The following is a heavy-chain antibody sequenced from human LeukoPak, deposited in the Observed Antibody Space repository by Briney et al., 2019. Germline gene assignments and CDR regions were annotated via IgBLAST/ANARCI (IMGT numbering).Heavy chain of an antibody. CDR1: GFTFSNYY. CDR3: ARCGSLGEALDAFDI. J-gene: IGHJ3*02. D-gene: IGHD3-16*01. CDR2: IRHDGSAK. V-gene: IGHV3-7*01. Sequence: GGSLRLSCAASGFTFSNYYMSWVRQAPGKGLEWVANIRHDGSAKYYVDSVKGRFTISRDNAKNSLYLQMNNLRAEDTAVYYCARCGSLGEALDAFDIGGRETRVTVSS.